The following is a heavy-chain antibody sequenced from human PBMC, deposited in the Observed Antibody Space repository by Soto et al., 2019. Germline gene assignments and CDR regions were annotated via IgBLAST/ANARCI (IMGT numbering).Heavy chain of an antibody. CDR3: AKDDGAKDTDYDSSGTLHD. V-gene: IGHV3-30*18. CDR2: ISYDGSNK. J-gene: IGHJ4*02. Sequence: PGGSLRLSCSASGFTFSSYGMHWVRQAPGKGLEWVAVISYDGSNKYYADSVKGRFTISRDNSKNTLYLQMNSLRAEDTAVYYCAKDDGAKDTDYDSSGTLHDWVQGTLVT. D-gene: IGHD3-22*01. CDR1: GFTFSSYG.